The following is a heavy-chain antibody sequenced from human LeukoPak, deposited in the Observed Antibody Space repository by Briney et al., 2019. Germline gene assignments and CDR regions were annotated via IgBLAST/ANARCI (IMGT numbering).Heavy chain of an antibody. J-gene: IGHJ4*02. CDR1: GGSINSYY. Sequence: SETLSLTCTVSGGSINSYYWSWIQQPPGKGLEWIGYIYYSGSTNYNPSLKSRVTISVDTSKNQFSLKLSSVTAADTAVYYCARASRKWFGELSEFDYWGQGTLVTVSS. V-gene: IGHV4-59*01. D-gene: IGHD3-10*01. CDR2: IYYSGST. CDR3: ARASRKWFGELSEFDY.